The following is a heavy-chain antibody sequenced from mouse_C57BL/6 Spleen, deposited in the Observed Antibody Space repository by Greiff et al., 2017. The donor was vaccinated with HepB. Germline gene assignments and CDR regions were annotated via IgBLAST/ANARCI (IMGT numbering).Heavy chain of an antibody. J-gene: IGHJ4*01. CDR2: ISNGGGST. V-gene: IGHV5-12*01. CDR1: GFTFSDYY. Sequence: EVHLVESGGGLVQPGGSLKLSCAASGFTFSDYYMYWVRQTPEKRLEWVAYISNGGGSTYYPDTVKGRFTISRDNAKNTLYLQMSRLKSEDTAMYYCARLTTVVAHYYAMDYWGQGTSVTVSS. D-gene: IGHD1-1*01. CDR3: ARLTTVVAHYYAMDY.